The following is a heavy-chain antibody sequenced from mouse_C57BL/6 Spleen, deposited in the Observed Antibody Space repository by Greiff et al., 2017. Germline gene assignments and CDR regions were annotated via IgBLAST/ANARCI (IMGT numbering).Heavy chain of an antibody. CDR2: ISGGGGNT. J-gene: IGHJ2*01. CDR3: ARQMVTTYYDC. CDR1: GFTFSSYT. D-gene: IGHD2-2*01. Sequence: EVKVVESGGGLVKPGGSLKLSCAASGFTFSSYTMSWVRQTPEKRLEWVATISGGGGNTYYPASVKGRFTISRDNAKNTLYLQMSSLRSEDTALYYCARQMVTTYYDCWGQGTTLSVSS. V-gene: IGHV5-9*01.